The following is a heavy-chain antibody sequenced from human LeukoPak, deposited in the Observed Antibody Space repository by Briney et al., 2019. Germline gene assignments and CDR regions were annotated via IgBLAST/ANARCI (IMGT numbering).Heavy chain of an antibody. D-gene: IGHD3-10*01. J-gene: IGHJ4*02. V-gene: IGHV3-30*18. CDR1: GFTFSSYG. CDR2: ISYDGSNK. CDR3: AKDGQGVLWFGELSTPYYFDY. Sequence: GGSLRLSCAASGFTFSSYGMHWVRQAPGKGPEWVAVISYDGSNKYYADSVKGRFTISRDNSKNTLYLQMNSLRAEDTAVYYCAKDGQGVLWFGELSTPYYFDYWGQGTLVAVSS.